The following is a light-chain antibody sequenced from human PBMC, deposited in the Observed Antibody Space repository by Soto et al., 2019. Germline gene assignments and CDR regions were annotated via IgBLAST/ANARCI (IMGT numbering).Light chain of an antibody. Sequence: EIVLTQSPATLSLSPGERATLSCRASQSVSGYLAWYQQKPGQAPRLLIYDASKRATGIPARYSGSGFGTDFTLTISSLEPEDFAVYYCQQRSKWRTFGQGTKVEIK. CDR2: DAS. V-gene: IGKV3-11*01. CDR1: QSVSGY. J-gene: IGKJ1*01. CDR3: QQRSKWRT.